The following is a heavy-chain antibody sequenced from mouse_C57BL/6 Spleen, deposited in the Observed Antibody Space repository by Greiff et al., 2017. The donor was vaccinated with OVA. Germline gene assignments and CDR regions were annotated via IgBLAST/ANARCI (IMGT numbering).Heavy chain of an antibody. J-gene: IGHJ1*03. CDR1: GYTFTSYW. V-gene: IGHV1-55*01. CDR3: ARYYGSSCWDFDV. CDR2: IYPGSGST. D-gene: IGHD1-1*01. Sequence: QVQLQQPGAELVKPGASVKMSCKASGYTFTSYWITWVKQRPGQGLEWIGDIYPGSGSTNYNEKFTSKATLTVDTSSSTAYMQLSSLTSEDSAVYYCARYYGSSCWDFDVWGTGTTGTVSS.